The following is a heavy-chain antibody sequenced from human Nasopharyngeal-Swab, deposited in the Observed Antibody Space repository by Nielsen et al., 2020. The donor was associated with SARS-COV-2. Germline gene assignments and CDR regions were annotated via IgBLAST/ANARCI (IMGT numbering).Heavy chain of an antibody. D-gene: IGHD4-23*01. Sequence: GESLKISCAASGFTFSSYWMHWVRQAPGKGLVWVSRINSDGSSTSYADSVKGRFTISRDNAKNTLYLQMNSLRAEDTAVYYCARDLTNYGGNPTWGQGTLVTVSS. CDR2: INSDGSST. J-gene: IGHJ5*02. V-gene: IGHV3-74*01. CDR3: ARDLTNYGGNPT. CDR1: GFTFSSYW.